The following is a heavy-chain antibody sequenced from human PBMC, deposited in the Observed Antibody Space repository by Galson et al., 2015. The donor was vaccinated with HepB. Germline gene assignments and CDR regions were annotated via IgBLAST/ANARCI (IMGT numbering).Heavy chain of an antibody. CDR2: IIPILGIA. D-gene: IGHD1-26*01. Sequence: SVKVSCKASGGTFSSYAISWVRQAPGQGLEWMGRIIPILGIANYAQKFQGRVTITADKSTSTAYMELSSLRSEDTAVYYCAGGEGSRSPRSFDYWGQGTLVAVSS. CDR1: GGTFSSYA. CDR3: AGGEGSRSPRSFDY. J-gene: IGHJ4*02. V-gene: IGHV1-69*04.